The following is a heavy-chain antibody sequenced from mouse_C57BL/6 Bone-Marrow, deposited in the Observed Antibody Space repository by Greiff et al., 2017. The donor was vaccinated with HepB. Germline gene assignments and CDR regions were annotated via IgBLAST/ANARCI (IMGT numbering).Heavy chain of an antibody. CDR1: GYTFTDYY. CDR3: ARDHYGSSYVRGFDY. D-gene: IGHD1-1*01. CDR2: INPNNGGT. Sequence: EVQLQQSGPELVKPGASVKISCKASGYTFTDYYMNWVKQSHGKSLEWIGDINPNNGGTSYNQKFKGKATLTVDKSSSTAYMELRSLTSEDSAVYYCARDHYGSSYVRGFDYWGQGTTLTVSS. J-gene: IGHJ2*01. V-gene: IGHV1-26*01.